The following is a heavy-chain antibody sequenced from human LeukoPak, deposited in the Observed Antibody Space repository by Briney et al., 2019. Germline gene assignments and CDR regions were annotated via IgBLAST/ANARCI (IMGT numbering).Heavy chain of an antibody. CDR2: INPSGGST. CDR1: GFTFTDFY. V-gene: IGHV1-46*01. D-gene: IGHD3-10*01. Sequence: ASVKVSCKASGFTFTDFYMYWVRQAPGQGLEWMGIINPSGGSTSYAQKFQGRVTMTRDTSTSTVYMELSSLRSEDTAVYYCARERFGLDPWGQGTLVTVSS. CDR3: ARERFGLDP. J-gene: IGHJ5*02.